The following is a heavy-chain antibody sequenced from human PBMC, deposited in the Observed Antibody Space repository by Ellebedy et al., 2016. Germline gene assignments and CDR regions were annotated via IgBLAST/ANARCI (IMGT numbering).Heavy chain of an antibody. V-gene: IGHV4-34*01. CDR2: INHSGSA. J-gene: IGHJ4*02. CDR1: GGSFSGYY. Sequence: SETLSLTCAVYGGSFSGYYWSWIRQPPGKGLEWIGEINHSGSANYNPSLKSRVTISIDTSKNQFSLKLSSVTAADTAVYYCARVGFDYWGQGTLVTVSS. CDR3: ARVGFDY.